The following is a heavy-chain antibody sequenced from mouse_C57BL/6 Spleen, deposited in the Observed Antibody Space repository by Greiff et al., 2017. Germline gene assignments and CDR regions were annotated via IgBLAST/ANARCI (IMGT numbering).Heavy chain of an antibody. Sequence: QVQLKQPGAELVMPGASVKLSCKASGYTFTSYWMHWVKQRPGQGLEWIGEIDPSDSYTNYNQKFKGKSTLTVDKSSSTAYMQLSSLTSEDSAVYYCARWGNYDYDGFDYWGQGTTLTVSS. CDR3: ARWGNYDYDGFDY. V-gene: IGHV1-69*01. CDR1: GYTFTSYW. CDR2: IDPSDSYT. D-gene: IGHD2-4*01. J-gene: IGHJ2*01.